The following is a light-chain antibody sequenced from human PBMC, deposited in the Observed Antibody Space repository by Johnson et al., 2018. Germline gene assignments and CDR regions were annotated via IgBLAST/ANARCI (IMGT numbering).Light chain of an antibody. CDR2: ENN. Sequence: QSVLTQPPSVSAAPGQKVTISCSGSSSNIGNNYVSWYQQLPGTAPKLLIYENNKRPSGIPDRFSGSKSGTSATLGITGLQTGDEADYYCATWDSSLSAGNVFGTGTKVTVL. CDR3: ATWDSSLSAGNV. CDR1: SSNIGNNY. V-gene: IGLV1-51*02. J-gene: IGLJ1*01.